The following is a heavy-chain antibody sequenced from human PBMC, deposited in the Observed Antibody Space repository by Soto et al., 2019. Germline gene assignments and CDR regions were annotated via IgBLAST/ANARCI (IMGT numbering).Heavy chain of an antibody. CDR3: AREWLGDYSYFDY. J-gene: IGHJ4*02. D-gene: IGHD4-17*01. CDR2: IYYSGST. CDR1: GGSISSGGYY. Sequence: QVQLQESGPGLVKPSQTLSLTCTVSGGSISSGGYYWSWIRQHPRKGLEWIGYIYYSGSTHYNPSLKSRFTISVDTSKNQFSLKLSSVTAADTAVYYCAREWLGDYSYFDYWGQGTLVTVSS. V-gene: IGHV4-31*03.